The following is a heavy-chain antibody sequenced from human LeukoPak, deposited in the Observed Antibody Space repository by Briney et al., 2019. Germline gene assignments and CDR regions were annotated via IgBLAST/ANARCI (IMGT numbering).Heavy chain of an antibody. J-gene: IGHJ6*02. CDR1: GGSINNSY. D-gene: IGHD3-3*02. V-gene: IGHV4-59*08. CDR2: IYSSGST. Sequence: SETLSLTCTVSGGSINNSYWSWIRQPPGKGLEWIGYIYSSGSTYYNPSLKSRVFILVDTSKNQFSLTVNSVTAADTAIYYCARHLALGYGMDVWGQGTTVTVSS. CDR3: ARHLALGYGMDV.